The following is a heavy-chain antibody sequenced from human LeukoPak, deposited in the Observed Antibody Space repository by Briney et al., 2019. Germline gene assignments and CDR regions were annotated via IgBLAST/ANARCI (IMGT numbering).Heavy chain of an antibody. V-gene: IGHV4-34*01. Sequence: PSETLSLTCAVCGGSLSGYYWMWIRQPRGKGREWIGEINHSGSTNYNPSLKSRVTISVDTSKNQFSLKLRSVTAADTAVYYCAKLGGGSTSLPFDYWGQGTLVTVSS. D-gene: IGHD2-2*01. J-gene: IGHJ4*02. CDR2: INHSGST. CDR3: AKLGGGSTSLPFDY. CDR1: GGSLSGYY.